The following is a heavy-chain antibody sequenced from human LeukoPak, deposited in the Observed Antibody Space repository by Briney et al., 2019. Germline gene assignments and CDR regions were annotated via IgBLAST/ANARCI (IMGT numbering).Heavy chain of an antibody. CDR1: GFTVSSNY. CDR2: ISRSGGST. V-gene: IGHV3-23*01. CDR3: AKGSVETSSTWMRHLDY. Sequence: GGSLRLSCAASGFTVSSNYMSWVRQAPGKGLEWVSGISRSGGSTNYADSVKGRFTISRDNSKNTLYLQMNSLRAEDTAVYYCAKGSVETSSTWMRHLDYWGQGTLVTVSS. D-gene: IGHD2/OR15-2a*01. J-gene: IGHJ4*02.